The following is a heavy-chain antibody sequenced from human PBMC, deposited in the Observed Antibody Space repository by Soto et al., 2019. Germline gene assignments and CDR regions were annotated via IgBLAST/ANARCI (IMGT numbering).Heavy chain of an antibody. CDR3: AKRRNVLRFLEWSSGMEV. CDR2: ISHDGSDK. D-gene: IGHD3-3*01. Sequence: QVHLVESGGGVVQPGRSLRLSCAASGFTFSSYGMHWVRQAPGKGLEWVAFISHDGSDKYYADSVKGQLTISRDNSKNTLYVQMNSLRAEDTAVYYCAKRRNVLRFLEWSSGMEVWGQGTTVSVSS. CDR1: GFTFSSYG. V-gene: IGHV3-30*18. J-gene: IGHJ6*02.